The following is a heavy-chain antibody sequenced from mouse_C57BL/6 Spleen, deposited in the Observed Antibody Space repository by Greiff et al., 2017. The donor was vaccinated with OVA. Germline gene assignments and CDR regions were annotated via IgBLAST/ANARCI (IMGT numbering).Heavy chain of an antibody. J-gene: IGHJ3*01. CDR3: ARDYDGAWFAY. D-gene: IGHD1-1*01. CDR2: INPYNGDT. Sequence: VQLQQSGPELVKPGDSVKISCKASGYSFTGYFMNWVMQSHGKSLEWIGRINPYNGDTFYNQKFKGQATLTVDKSSSTAHMELRSLTSEDSAVYYCARDYDGAWFAYWGQGTLVNVSA. V-gene: IGHV1-20*01. CDR1: GYSFTGYF.